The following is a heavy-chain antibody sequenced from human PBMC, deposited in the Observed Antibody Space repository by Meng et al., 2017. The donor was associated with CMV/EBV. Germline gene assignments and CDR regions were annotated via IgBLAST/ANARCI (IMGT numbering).Heavy chain of an antibody. J-gene: IGHJ1*01. D-gene: IGHD6-13*01. V-gene: IGHV4-39*01. CDR1: GGPISSSSYY. CDR2: IYYSGRT. CDR3: ARLSAAADLYFQH. Sequence: SETLSLTCTVPGGPISSSSYYWGWIRQPPGKGLEWIGSIYYSGRTYYNPSLKSRVTISVDTSKNQFSLKLSSVTAADTAVYYCARLSAAADLYFQHWGQGTLVTVSS.